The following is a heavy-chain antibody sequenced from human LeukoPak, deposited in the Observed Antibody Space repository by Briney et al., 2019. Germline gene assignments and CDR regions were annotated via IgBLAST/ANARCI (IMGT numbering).Heavy chain of an antibody. V-gene: IGHV3-7*01. Sequence: PGGSLRLSCAASGFTFSSFYMTWVRQAPGKGLEWEATIKQDGSDKHYVDSVKGRFIISRDNAKNSLYLQMNSLRAEDTAVYYCARTTILDYWGQGTLVTVSS. CDR2: IKQDGSDK. CDR3: ARTTILDY. D-gene: IGHD4-17*01. J-gene: IGHJ4*02. CDR1: GFTFSSFY.